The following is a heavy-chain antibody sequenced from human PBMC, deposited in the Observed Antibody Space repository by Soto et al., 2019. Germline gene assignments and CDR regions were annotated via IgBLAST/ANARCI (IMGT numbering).Heavy chain of an antibody. J-gene: IGHJ6*01. D-gene: IGHD1-26*01. Sequence: GGSLRLSCAASGFTFTTYAMSWVRQAPGKGLEWVSTISSSGGSTYYADSVKGRFTISRDNSKNTLYLQMNSLRAEDTAVYYCAKERWEGYGLDGSGQGTTVTVSS. CDR3: AKERWEGYGLDG. CDR1: GFTFTTYA. V-gene: IGHV3-23*01. CDR2: ISSSGGST.